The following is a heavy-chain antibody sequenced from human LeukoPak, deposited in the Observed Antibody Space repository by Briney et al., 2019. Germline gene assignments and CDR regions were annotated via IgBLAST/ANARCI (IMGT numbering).Heavy chain of an antibody. J-gene: IGHJ3*02. CDR1: RFTFDDYG. CDR3: AREATLRDFYDAFDI. D-gene: IGHD4-17*01. Sequence: GGSLRLSCAASRFTFDDYGMSWVRQAPGKGLEWVSGINWNGGSTGYADSVKGRFTISRDDAKNSLYLQMSSLRAEDTALYYCAREATLRDFYDAFDIWGQGTMVTVSS. CDR2: INWNGGST. V-gene: IGHV3-20*04.